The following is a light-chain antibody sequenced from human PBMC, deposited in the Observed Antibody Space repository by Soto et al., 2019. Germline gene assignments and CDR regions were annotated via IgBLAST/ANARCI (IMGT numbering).Light chain of an antibody. V-gene: IGLV2-14*01. CDR3: SSYTSSSTLVV. CDR1: SSDVGGYNY. Sequence: HSVLTQPASVSGSPGQSITISCTGTSSDVGGYNYVSWYQQHPGKAPKLMIYEVSNRPSGVSNRFSGSKFGNTASLTISGLQAEDEADYYCSSYTSSSTLVVFGGGTKLTVL. J-gene: IGLJ2*01. CDR2: EVS.